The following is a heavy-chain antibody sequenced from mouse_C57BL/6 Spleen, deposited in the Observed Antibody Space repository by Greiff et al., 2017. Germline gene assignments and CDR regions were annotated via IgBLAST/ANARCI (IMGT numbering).Heavy chain of an antibody. CDR1: GYTFTSYW. CDR3: ARDYRYYFDY. D-gene: IGHD2-4*01. J-gene: IGHJ2*01. Sequence: VQLQQPGAELVRPGTSVKLSCKASGYTFTSYWMHWVKQRPGQGLEWIGVIDPSDSYTNYNQKVKGKATLTVDTSSSTAYMQLSSLTSEDSAVYYCARDYRYYFDYWGQGTTLTVSS. V-gene: IGHV1-59*01. CDR2: IDPSDSYT.